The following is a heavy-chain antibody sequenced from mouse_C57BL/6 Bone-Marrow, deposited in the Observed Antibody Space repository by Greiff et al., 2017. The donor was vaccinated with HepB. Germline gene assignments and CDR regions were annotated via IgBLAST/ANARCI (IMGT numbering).Heavy chain of an antibody. CDR2: IYPGGGYT. CDR1: GYTFTNYW. J-gene: IGHJ2*01. V-gene: IGHV1-63*01. CDR3: ARRRPYYYGSNFGY. D-gene: IGHD1-1*01. Sequence: VQLQQSGAELVRPGTSVKMSCKASGYTFTNYWIGWAKQRPGHGLEWIGDIYPGGGYTNYNEKFKGKATLTADKSSSTAYMQFSSLTSEDSAIYYCARRRPYYYGSNFGYWGQGTTLTGSS.